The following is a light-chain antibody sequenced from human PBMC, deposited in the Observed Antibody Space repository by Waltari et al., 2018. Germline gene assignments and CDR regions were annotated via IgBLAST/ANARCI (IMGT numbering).Light chain of an antibody. V-gene: IGLV2-14*03. CDR1: SSDVGVYNY. CDR3: SSYSSSTTPLI. J-gene: IGLJ2*01. CDR2: DVS. Sequence: QSALTQPASVSGSPGQSITISCIGTSSDVGVYNYVSWYQQHPGKPPKLMIYDVSNRLSGVSSLFSGSKSGNAASLTISGLQAEDEADYYGSSYSSSTTPLIFGGGTKLTVL.